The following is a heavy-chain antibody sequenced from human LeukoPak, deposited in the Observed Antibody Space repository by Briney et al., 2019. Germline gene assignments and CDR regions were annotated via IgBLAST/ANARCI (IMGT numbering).Heavy chain of an antibody. D-gene: IGHD4-17*01. V-gene: IGHV3-21*01. CDR1: GFTFSSYS. CDR2: ISSSSSYI. CDR3: ARRNPYGDYSDY. J-gene: IGHJ4*02. Sequence: GGSLRLSCAASGFTFSSYSMNWVRQAPGKGLEWVSSISSSSSYIYYADSVKGRFTISRDNAKNSLYLQMYSLRAEDTAVYYCARRNPYGDYSDYWGQGTLVTVSS.